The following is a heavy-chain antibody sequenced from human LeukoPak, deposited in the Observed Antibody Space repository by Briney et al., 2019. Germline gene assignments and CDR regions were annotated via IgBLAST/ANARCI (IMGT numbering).Heavy chain of an antibody. CDR1: GFSLSTSGVG. CDR2: IYWDDDK. D-gene: IGHD2-8*02. J-gene: IGHJ4*02. V-gene: IGHV2-5*02. CDR3: AHRPGYCTGGSCYDY. Sequence: SGPTLVKPTQTLTLTCTFSGFSLSTSGVGVGWIRQPPGKALQWLALIYWDDDKRYSPSLKSRPTITKDTSKNQVVLTMTNMDPVDTATYYCAHRPGYCTGGSCYDYWGQGTLVTVSS.